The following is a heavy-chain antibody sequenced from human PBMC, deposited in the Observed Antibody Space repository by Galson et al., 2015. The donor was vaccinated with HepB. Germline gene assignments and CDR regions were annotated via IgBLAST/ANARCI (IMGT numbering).Heavy chain of an antibody. J-gene: IGHJ3*02. D-gene: IGHD2-21*01. CDR1: GFTVSSNY. Sequence: SLRLSCAASGFTVSSNYVSWVRQAPGKGLEWVSVIYSGGSTYYADSVKGRFTISRDNSKNTLYLQMNSLRAEDTAVYYCARAVVGGIDAFDIWGQGTMVTVSS. CDR2: IYSGGST. V-gene: IGHV3-66*02. CDR3: ARAVVGGIDAFDI.